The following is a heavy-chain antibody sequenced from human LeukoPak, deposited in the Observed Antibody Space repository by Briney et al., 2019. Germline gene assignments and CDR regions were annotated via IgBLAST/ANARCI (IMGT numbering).Heavy chain of an antibody. D-gene: IGHD3-10*01. J-gene: IGHJ4*02. V-gene: IGHV3-23*01. CDR1: GFTLSSYE. Sequence: GGSLRLSCIASGFTLSSYEMSWIRQAPGKGLEWVSSVDYSGGDTHYADSVMGRFTISRDNSKNTLYLQMNSLRVEDTAVYYCARVSSMLRGPLVIYYFDFWGQGTLVTVSS. CDR2: VDYSGGDT. CDR3: ARVSSMLRGPLVIYYFDF.